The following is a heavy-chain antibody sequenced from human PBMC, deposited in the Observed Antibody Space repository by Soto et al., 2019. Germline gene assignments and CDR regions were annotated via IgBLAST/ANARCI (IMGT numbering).Heavy chain of an antibody. CDR2: IYYNGNT. Sequence: PSETLSLTCSVSGGSISSNYWSWIRLPAGKGLEWIGCIYYNGNTNYNPSLNTRVTMTVDTSKNQFSLNLSSVTAADTAMYYCARERAPEWLRYLDYWGLGTLVTVSS. CDR3: ARERAPEWLRYLDY. CDR1: GGSISSNY. D-gene: IGHD5-12*01. V-gene: IGHV4-4*07. J-gene: IGHJ4*01.